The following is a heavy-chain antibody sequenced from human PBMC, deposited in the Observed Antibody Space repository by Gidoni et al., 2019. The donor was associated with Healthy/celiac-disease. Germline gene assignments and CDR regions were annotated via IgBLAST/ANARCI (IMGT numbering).Heavy chain of an antibody. CDR3: AGADIVVVVTTPRAFDY. CDR2: INHSGST. J-gene: IGHJ4*02. V-gene: IGHV4-34*01. CDR1: GGSFSDYY. Sequence: QVQLQQWGAGLLKPSETLSLTCAVYGGSFSDYYWSWIRQPPGKGLEWIGEINHSGSTNYNPSLKSRVTISVDTSKNQFSLKLSSVTAADTAVYYCAGADIVVVVTTPRAFDYWGQGTLVTVSS. D-gene: IGHD2-15*01.